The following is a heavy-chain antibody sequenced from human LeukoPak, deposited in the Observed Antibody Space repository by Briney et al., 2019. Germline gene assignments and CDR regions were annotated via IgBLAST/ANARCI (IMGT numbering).Heavy chain of an antibody. D-gene: IGHD6-19*01. J-gene: IGHJ4*02. CDR3: AKEQAVAADY. V-gene: IGHV3-30*18. CDR1: GFSLSSYE. Sequence: PGGSLRLSCEASGFSLSSYEMNWVRQAPGKGLEWVAVISYDGSNKYYADSVKGRFTISRDNSKNTLYLQMNSLRAEDTAVYYCAKEQAVAADYWGQGTLVTVSS. CDR2: ISYDGSNK.